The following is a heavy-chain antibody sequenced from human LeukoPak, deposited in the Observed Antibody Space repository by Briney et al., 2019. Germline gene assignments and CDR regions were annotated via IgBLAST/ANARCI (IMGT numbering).Heavy chain of an antibody. D-gene: IGHD6-13*01. V-gene: IGHV3-74*01. CDR2: VNRDGSST. J-gene: IGHJ4*02. CDR1: GFTFSDYW. CDR3: ARDRSISAAGDTY. Sequence: SGGSLRLSCAASGFTFSDYWMHWRRLAPGKGLVWGSRVNRDGSSTSYAASVKGRFTISRDNAKNTLSLQMNSLRGEDTAVYYCARDRSISAAGDTYWGQGTLVTVSS.